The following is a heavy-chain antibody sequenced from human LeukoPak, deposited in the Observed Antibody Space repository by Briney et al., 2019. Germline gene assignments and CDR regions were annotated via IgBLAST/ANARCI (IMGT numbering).Heavy chain of an antibody. CDR3: ARDSRVGATIPAFDY. J-gene: IGHJ4*02. CDR2: ISYDGRTE. V-gene: IGHV3-30*03. D-gene: IGHD5-12*01. CDR1: GFTFSSSG. Sequence: PGTSLRLSCAGSGFTFSSSGMHWVRQAPGKGLEWVAVISYDGRTEYYADSVRGRFIISRDNSKSTVFLQMSSLRAEDTAVYYCARDSRVGATIPAFDYWGQGTLVTVSS.